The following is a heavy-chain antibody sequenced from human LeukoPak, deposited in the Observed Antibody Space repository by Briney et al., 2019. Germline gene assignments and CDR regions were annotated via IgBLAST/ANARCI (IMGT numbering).Heavy chain of an antibody. J-gene: IGHJ4*02. CDR2: ITSDGTST. CDR3: ARDWYHAIDY. V-gene: IGHV3-74*03. CDR1: EFSFSTTW. Sequence: GGSLRLSCAASEFSFSTTWMHWVRQRPGQGLVWVARITSDGTSTSYAESVRGRLTISRDNAKNTLYLQMNSLRAEDAAVYYCARDWYHAIDYWGQGTLVTVSS. D-gene: IGHD2-2*01.